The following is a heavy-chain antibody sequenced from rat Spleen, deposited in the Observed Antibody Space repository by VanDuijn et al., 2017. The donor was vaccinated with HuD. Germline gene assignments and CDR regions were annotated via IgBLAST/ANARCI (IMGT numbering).Heavy chain of an antibody. Sequence: EIQLQESGPGLVKPSQSLSLTCSVTGYTITSGYDWSWIRKFPGNKMESMGYISYSGSTNYNPSRKSRVSITRNTSKNQFFLQLNSVITEDTATYYCARKAIRGFYYWGQGVMVTVSS. CDR1: GYTITSGY. D-gene: IGHD4-3*01. J-gene: IGHJ2*01. V-gene: IGHV3-4*01. CDR3: ARKAIRGFYY. CDR2: ISYSGST.